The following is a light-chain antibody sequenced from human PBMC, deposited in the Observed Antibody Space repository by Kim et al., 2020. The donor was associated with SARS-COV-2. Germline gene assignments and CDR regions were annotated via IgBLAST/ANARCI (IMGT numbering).Light chain of an antibody. CDR1: QSISSW. V-gene: IGKV1-5*01. CDR3: QQYNSYMYT. Sequence: DIQMTQSPSTLSASVGDRVTITCRASQSISSWLAWYQQKPGKATKLLIYDASSLESGVPSRFSGSGSGTEFTLTISSLQPDDFATYYCQQYNSYMYTFGQGTKLEI. CDR2: DAS. J-gene: IGKJ2*01.